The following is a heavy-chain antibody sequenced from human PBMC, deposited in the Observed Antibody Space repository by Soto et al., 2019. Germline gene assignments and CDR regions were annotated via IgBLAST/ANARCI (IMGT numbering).Heavy chain of an antibody. D-gene: IGHD2-21*01. Sequence: EVQLVESGGGLVQPGESLRLSCAASGFNFSDHYMDWVRQTPGKGLEWVGRSRNKVNKYSTQYAASVKGRCTISRDDSKNSLYLQMTSLKTEDTAVYHCTRGAPGTVALGAPVYSFPTDFLVQWPTVTVSS. V-gene: IGHV3-72*01. CDR1: GFNFSDHY. CDR3: TRGAPGTVALGAPVYSFPTDF. J-gene: IGHJ6*02. CDR2: SRNKVNKYST.